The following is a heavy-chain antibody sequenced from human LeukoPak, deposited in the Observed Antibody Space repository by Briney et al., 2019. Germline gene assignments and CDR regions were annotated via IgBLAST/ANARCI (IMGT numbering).Heavy chain of an antibody. J-gene: IGHJ5*01. V-gene: IGHV5-51*01. CDR3: ARGDVVRGVSWFDS. Sequence: GESLKISCKGSGYSFTSYWIGWVRQMPGKGLEWMGIIYPGDSDTKYSPSFQGQVTISVDKSTNTAYLQWKSLKASDTAVYYCARGDVVRGVSWFDSWGQGALVTVSS. D-gene: IGHD2-21*02. CDR1: GYSFTSYW. CDR2: IYPGDSDT.